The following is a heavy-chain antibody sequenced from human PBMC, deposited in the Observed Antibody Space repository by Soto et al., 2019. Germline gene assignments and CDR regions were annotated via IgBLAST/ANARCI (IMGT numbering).Heavy chain of an antibody. Sequence: QVQLQESGPGLVKPSETLSLTCTVSGGSISSYYWSWIRQPPGKGLEWIGYIYYSGSTNYNPSLKSRVTISVDTSKNQFSLKLSSVTAADTAVYYCARAYDFLSGYTTCDPWGQGTLVTVSS. V-gene: IGHV4-59*01. J-gene: IGHJ5*02. CDR1: GGSISSYY. CDR2: IYYSGST. CDR3: ARAYDFLSGYTTCDP. D-gene: IGHD3-3*01.